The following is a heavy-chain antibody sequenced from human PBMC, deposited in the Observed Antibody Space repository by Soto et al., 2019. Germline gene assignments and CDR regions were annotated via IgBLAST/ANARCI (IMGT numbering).Heavy chain of an antibody. CDR1: GYTFTNYG. V-gene: IGHV1-18*01. CDR2: IGGYKGNT. J-gene: IGHJ4*02. CDR3: AQISYSGDYFPAY. Sequence: GASVKVSCKASGYTFTNYGVSWVRQAPGQGLEWMGWIGGYKGNTNYAQKLQGRVTLTTDASTSTAYMELRSLRAEDTAVYYCAQISYSGDYFPAYWGLGTLVTVSS. D-gene: IGHD1-26*01.